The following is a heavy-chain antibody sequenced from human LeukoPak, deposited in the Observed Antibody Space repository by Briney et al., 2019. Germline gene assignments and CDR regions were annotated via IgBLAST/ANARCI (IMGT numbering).Heavy chain of an antibody. Sequence: PGGSLRLSCAATGITFSSYDMHWVRQATGKGLEWVSAIGTAGDTYYPGSVKGRFTISRENAKNSLYLQMNCLRAGDTAVYYCARGSYDSWFDIWGQGTMVTVSS. J-gene: IGHJ3*02. D-gene: IGHD1-26*01. V-gene: IGHV3-13*01. CDR3: ARGSYDSWFDI. CDR2: IGTAGDT. CDR1: GITFSSYD.